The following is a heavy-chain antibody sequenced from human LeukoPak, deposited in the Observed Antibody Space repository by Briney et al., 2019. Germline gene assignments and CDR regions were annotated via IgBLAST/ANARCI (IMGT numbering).Heavy chain of an antibody. J-gene: IGHJ3*01. Sequence: ASVKVSCKASGGTFSSYAISWVRQAPGQGLEWMGGIIPIFGTANYAQKFQGRVTITADESTSTAYMELSSLRSEDTAVYYCARENPRGNAFDLWGQGTLVTVSS. CDR2: IIPIFGTA. CDR3: ARENPRGNAFDL. D-gene: IGHD1-14*01. V-gene: IGHV1-69*01. CDR1: GGTFSSYA.